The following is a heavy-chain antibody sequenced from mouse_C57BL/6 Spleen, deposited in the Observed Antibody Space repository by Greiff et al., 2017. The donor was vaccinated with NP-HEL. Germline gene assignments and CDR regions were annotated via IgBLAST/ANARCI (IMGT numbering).Heavy chain of an antibody. V-gene: IGHV2-2*01. CDR1: GFSLTSYG. J-gene: IGHJ2*01. D-gene: IGHD1-1*01. CDR3: ARGGIRYFDY. CDR2: IWSGGST. Sequence: QVQLQQSGPGLVQPSQSLSITCTVSGFSLTSYGVHWVRQSPGKGLEWLGVIWSGGSTDYNAAIISRLSISKDNSTSQVFFKMNSLQADDTAIYYCARGGIRYFDYWGQGTTLTVSS.